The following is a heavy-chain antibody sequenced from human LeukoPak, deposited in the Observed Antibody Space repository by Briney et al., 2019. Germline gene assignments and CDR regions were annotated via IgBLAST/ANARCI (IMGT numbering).Heavy chain of an antibody. CDR3: AKDSKRLRLGGLFDY. D-gene: IGHD5-12*01. V-gene: IGHV3-30*18. CDR1: GFTFSSYG. CDR2: ISYDGSNK. Sequence: GGSLTLSCAASGFTFSSYGMHWVRQAPGKGLEWVAFISYDGSNKYYAYSVKGRFTISRDNSKNTLYLQMNSLRAEDTAVYYCAKDSKRLRLGGLFDYWGQGTLVTVSS. J-gene: IGHJ4*02.